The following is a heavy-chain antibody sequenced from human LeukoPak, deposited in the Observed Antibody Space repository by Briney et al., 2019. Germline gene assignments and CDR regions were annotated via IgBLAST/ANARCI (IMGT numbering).Heavy chain of an antibody. Sequence: SETLSLTCTVSGGSISSYYWSWIRQPPGKGLEWVGYIYYSGSTYYNPSLRSRLTILVDTSRNQFSLKLYSVTAADTAVYYCARHAGADGSNWSYSDYWGQGTLVTVPS. J-gene: IGHJ4*02. CDR1: GGSISSYY. CDR2: IYYSGST. CDR3: ARHAGADGSNWSYSDY. D-gene: IGHD6-13*01. V-gene: IGHV4-59*08.